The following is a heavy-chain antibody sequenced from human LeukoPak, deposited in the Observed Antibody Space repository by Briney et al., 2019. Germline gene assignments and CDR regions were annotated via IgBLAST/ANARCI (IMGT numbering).Heavy chain of an antibody. CDR1: GYTFTSHD. CDR2: MNPNSGNT. J-gene: IGHJ5*02. D-gene: IGHD6-6*01. V-gene: IGHV1-8*01. Sequence: SVKVSCKASGYTFTSHDINWVRQATGQGLEWMGWMNPNSGNTGYGQKFQGRVTMTRDTSISTAYMELSSLRSEDTAVYYCATVEYSSSPGKGFDPWGQGTLVTVSS. CDR3: ATVEYSSSPGKGFDP.